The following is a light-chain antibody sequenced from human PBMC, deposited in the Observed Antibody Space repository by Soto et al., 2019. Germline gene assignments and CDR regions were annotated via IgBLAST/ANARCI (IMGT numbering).Light chain of an antibody. CDR1: QAIRND. CDR2: AES. Sequence: DIQMTQAPSSLARSVGDSVTITRPASQAIRNDLAWFQQTPGKAPKSMIYAESTLHSGVPSRFSGSGSGTDFTLTISRLQPEDFATYYCLKVRSYPWTFGQGTKVEIK. CDR3: LKVRSYPWT. J-gene: IGKJ1*01. V-gene: IGKV1-17*01.